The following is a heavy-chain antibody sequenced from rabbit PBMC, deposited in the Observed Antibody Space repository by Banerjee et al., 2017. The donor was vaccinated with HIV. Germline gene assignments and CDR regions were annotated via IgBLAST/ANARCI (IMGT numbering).Heavy chain of an antibody. V-gene: IGHV1S45*01. J-gene: IGHJ4*01. CDR1: GFTFSSYV. CDR2: IITDDSA. CDR3: ARDLTGVIGWNFNL. Sequence: QQQLEESGGGLVKPEGSLTLTCTASGFTFSSYVITWVRQAPGKGLEWIGWIITDDSAYYASWAKGRFTISKTSSTTVTLQMTSLTAADTATYFCARDLTGVIGWNFNLWGPGTLVTVS. D-gene: IGHD1-1*01.